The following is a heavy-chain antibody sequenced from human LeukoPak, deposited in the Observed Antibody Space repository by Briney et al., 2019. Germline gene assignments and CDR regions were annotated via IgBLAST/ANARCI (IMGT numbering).Heavy chain of an antibody. V-gene: IGHV3-23*01. CDR2: ISGSGGST. D-gene: IGHD6-19*01. CDR1: GFTFSSYA. J-gene: IGHJ2*01. CDR3: ARAGGWYADWYFDL. Sequence: GGSLRLSCAASGFTFSSYAMSWVRQAPGKGLEWVSAISGSGGSTYYADSVKGRFTISRDNAKNSLYLQMNSLRAEDTAVYYCARAGGWYADWYFDLWGRGTLVTVSS.